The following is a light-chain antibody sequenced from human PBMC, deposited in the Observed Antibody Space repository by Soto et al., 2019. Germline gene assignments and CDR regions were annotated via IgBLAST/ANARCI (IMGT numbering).Light chain of an antibody. J-gene: IGLJ2*01. CDR2: EVS. CDR3: SSYTTSTTVI. Sequence: QSALTQPASVSGSPGQSITISCTGTSSDVGAYNYVSWYQQHPGKAPKLMIYEVSNRPSGVSNRFSGSKSGYTASLTISGLQAEDKADYYCSSYTTSTTVIFGGRTKLTVL. CDR1: SSDVGAYNY. V-gene: IGLV2-14*01.